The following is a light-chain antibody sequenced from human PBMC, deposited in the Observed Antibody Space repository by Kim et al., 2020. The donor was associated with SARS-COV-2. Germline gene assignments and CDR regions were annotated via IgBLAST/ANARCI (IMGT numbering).Light chain of an antibody. V-gene: IGLV2-14*03. J-gene: IGLJ1*01. CDR3: CSTSNSLDYI. CDR1: SSDIGNSNA. Sequence: QSALTQPASMSGSPGQSITISCSGTSSDIGNSNAVSWYQQHSGKAPRLIICDVRDRPSGVSTRFSGSKSGNMASLTISGLQSDDEADYYCCSTSNSLDYIFGTGTKVTVL. CDR2: DVR.